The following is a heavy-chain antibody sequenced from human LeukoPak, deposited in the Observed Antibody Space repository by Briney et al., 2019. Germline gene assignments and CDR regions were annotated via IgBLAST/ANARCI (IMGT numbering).Heavy chain of an antibody. CDR2: IIPIFGTA. CDR3: ARESGSFSSYFDY. D-gene: IGHD1-26*01. V-gene: IGHV1-69*13. J-gene: IGHJ4*02. Sequence: SVKVSCKASGGTFISYAISWVRQAPGQGLEWMGGIIPIFGTANYAQKFQGRVTITADESTSTAYMELSSLRSEDTAVYYCARESGSFSSYFDYWGQGTLVTVSS. CDR1: GGTFISYA.